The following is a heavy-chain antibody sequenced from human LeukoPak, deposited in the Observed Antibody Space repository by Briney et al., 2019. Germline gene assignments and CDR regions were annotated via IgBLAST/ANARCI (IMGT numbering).Heavy chain of an antibody. J-gene: IGHJ5*01. CDR1: EYNFPSYW. D-gene: IGHD2/OR15-2a*01. CDR2: IYPGDSV. V-gene: IGHV5-51*01. CDR3: ARHYEYFDS. Sequence: GESLKISCRGSEYNFPSYWIGWVRQRPGQGLEWMGIIYPGDSVRYSPSFQGQVTISADKSINTAYLQWSTLKASDTAMYYCARHYEYFDSWGQGTLVTVSS.